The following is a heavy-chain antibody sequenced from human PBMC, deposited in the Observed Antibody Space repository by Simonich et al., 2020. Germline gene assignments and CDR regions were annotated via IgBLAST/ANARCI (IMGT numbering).Heavy chain of an antibody. J-gene: IGHJ6*02. CDR1: GFTFSSYS. CDR2: ISSSSSYI. V-gene: IGHV3-21*01. Sequence: EVQLVESGGGLVKPGGSLRLSCAASGFTFSSYSMNWVRQAPGKGLEWVSSISSSSSYINYADSVKGRFTTSRDNAKNSLYLQMNSLRAEDTAVYYCAGGVYCSSTSCSTYYYYGMDVWGQGTTVTVSS. CDR3: AGGVYCSSTSCSTYYYYGMDV. D-gene: IGHD2-2*01.